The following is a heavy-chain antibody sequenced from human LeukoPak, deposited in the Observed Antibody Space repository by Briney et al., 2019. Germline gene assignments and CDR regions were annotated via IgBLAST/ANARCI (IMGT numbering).Heavy chain of an antibody. V-gene: IGHV4-39*07. CDR3: ARGKMITFGGVGPYMDV. CDR1: GASISSSSDY. CDR2: IDYSGST. Sequence: SQTLSLTCTVSGASISSSSDYWGWLRQPPGKGLEWFGRIDYSGSTYYNPSLKSRVTISVDTSKNQLSLQLNSVTPEDTAVYYCARGKMITFGGVGPYMDVWGKGTTVTVSS. D-gene: IGHD3-16*01. J-gene: IGHJ6*03.